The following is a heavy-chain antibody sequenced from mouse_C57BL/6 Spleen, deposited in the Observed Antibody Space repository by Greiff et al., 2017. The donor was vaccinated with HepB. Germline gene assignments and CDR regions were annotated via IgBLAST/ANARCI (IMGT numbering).Heavy chain of an antibody. D-gene: IGHD1-1*01. J-gene: IGHJ2*01. CDR1: GYAFSSSW. CDR3: ARGEGDYYGSSYRYFDY. CDR2: IYPGDGDT. V-gene: IGHV1-82*01. Sequence: VQLQQSGPELVKPGASVKISCKASGYAFSSSWMNWVKQRPGKGLEWIGRIYPGDGDTNYNGKFKGKATLTADKSSSTAYMQLSSLTSEDSAVYFCARGEGDYYGSSYRYFDYWGQCTTLTVSS.